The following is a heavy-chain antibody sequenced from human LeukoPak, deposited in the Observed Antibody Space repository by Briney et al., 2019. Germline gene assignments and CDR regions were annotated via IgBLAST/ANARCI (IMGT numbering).Heavy chain of an antibody. Sequence: GGSLRLSCAASGFTFSRYEMNWVRQAPGKGLEWVAFITGDGHTIYYADSVKGRLSISRDNAKSSLFLQMSSLRAEDTAVYYCARATNGRFDIWGQGTMVTVSS. J-gene: IGHJ3*02. V-gene: IGHV3-48*03. CDR3: ARATNGRFDI. CDR2: ITGDGHTI. D-gene: IGHD2-8*01. CDR1: GFTFSRYE.